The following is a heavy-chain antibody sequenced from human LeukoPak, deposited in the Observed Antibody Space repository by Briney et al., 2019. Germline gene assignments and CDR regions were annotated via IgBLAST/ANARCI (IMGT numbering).Heavy chain of an antibody. J-gene: IGHJ5*02. V-gene: IGHV4-31*03. D-gene: IGHD3-9*01. CDR2: IYYSGST. Sequence: PSQTLSLTCTVSGGSISSGGYYWSWIRQHPGKGLGWIGYIYYSGSTYYNPSLKSRVTISVDTSKNQFSLKLSSVTAADTAVYYCARVLFLLSNWFDPWGQGTLVTVSS. CDR3: ARVLFLLSNWFDP. CDR1: GGSISSGGYY.